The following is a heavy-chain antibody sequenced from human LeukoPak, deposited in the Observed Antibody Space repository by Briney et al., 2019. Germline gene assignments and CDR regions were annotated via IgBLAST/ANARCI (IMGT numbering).Heavy chain of an antibody. D-gene: IGHD6-13*01. Sequence: SETLSLTRAVYGGSFSGYYWSWIRQPPGKGLEWIGEINHSGSTNYNPSLKSRVTISVDTSKNQFSLKLSSVTAADTAVYYCARISYSRIRGLQHWGQGTLVTVSP. CDR1: GGSFSGYY. CDR2: INHSGST. J-gene: IGHJ1*01. V-gene: IGHV4-34*01. CDR3: ARISYSRIRGLQH.